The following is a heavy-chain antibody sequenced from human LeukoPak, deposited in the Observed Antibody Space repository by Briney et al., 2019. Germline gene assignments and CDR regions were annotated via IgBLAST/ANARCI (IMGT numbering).Heavy chain of an antibody. V-gene: IGHV3-23*01. Sequence: GGSLRLSCAASGFTFSSYGMIWVRQAPGKGLEWVSIISGSGGSTYYADSVKGRFSISRDNPKNTLYLQMNSLRAEDTAVYYCARRYYYDSSGYPRDHWGQGTLVTVSS. D-gene: IGHD3-22*01. CDR1: GFTFSSYG. CDR3: ARRYYYDSSGYPRDH. CDR2: ISGSGGST. J-gene: IGHJ4*02.